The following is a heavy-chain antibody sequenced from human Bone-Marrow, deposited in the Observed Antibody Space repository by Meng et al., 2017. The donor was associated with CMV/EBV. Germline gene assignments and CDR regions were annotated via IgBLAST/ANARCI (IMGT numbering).Heavy chain of an antibody. Sequence: WIGWGRQMPGKGLEWMGIIYPGDSDTRYSPSFQGKVTISADKSISTAYLQWSSLKASDTAMYYCARYLGAGCSGGSCYSARRNWFDPWGQGTLVTVSS. CDR2: IYPGDSDT. D-gene: IGHD2-15*01. V-gene: IGHV5-51*01. CDR3: ARYLGAGCSGGSCYSARRNWFDP. CDR1: W. J-gene: IGHJ5*02.